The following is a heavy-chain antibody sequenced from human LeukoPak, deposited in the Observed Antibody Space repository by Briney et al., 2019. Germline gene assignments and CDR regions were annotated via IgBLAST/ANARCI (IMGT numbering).Heavy chain of an antibody. D-gene: IGHD6-13*01. Sequence: SETLSLTCTVSGGSISSSSYYWGWIRQPPGKGLEWIGSIYYSGSTYYNPSLKSRVTISVDTSKNQFSLKLSSVTAADTAVYYCARVLYSSSWYSFSYYYMDVWGKGTTVTVSS. CDR3: ARVLYSSSWYSFSYYYMDV. CDR2: IYYSGST. V-gene: IGHV4-39*07. J-gene: IGHJ6*03. CDR1: GGSISSSSYY.